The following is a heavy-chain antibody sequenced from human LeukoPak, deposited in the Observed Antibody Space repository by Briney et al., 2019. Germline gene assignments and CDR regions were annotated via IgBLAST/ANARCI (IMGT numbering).Heavy chain of an antibody. CDR3: ARWPGGLSGTYYEPSSNWFDP. V-gene: IGHV1-18*01. Sequence: ASVKVSGKASGYTFISYGISWVRQAPGQGLEWMGWISAFDGNTNYAQKFQDRVTLTTDTSTSTAYMELRSLRSDDTAVYYCARWPGGLSGTYYEPSSNWFDPWGQGVLVTVSS. CDR1: GYTFISYG. CDR2: ISAFDGNT. D-gene: IGHD3-10*01. J-gene: IGHJ5*02.